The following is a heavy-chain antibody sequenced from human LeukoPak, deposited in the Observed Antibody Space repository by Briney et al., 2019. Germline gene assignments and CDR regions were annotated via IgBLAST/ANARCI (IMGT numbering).Heavy chain of an antibody. CDR1: GFTVSSNY. V-gene: IGHV3-23*01. CDR3: ARDEIPSGT. D-gene: IGHD6-25*01. Sequence: HPGGSLRLSCAASGFTVSSNYMSWVRQTPGKGLEWVSAISGSGRNTYYADSVKGRFTISRDNSRSTVDLQMNSLRVEDTGIYYCARDEIPSGTWGQGTLVTVSS. CDR2: ISGSGRNT. J-gene: IGHJ5*02.